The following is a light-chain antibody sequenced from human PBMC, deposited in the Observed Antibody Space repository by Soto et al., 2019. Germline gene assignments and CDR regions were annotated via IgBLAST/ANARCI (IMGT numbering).Light chain of an antibody. Sequence: DIVVTQSPDSLALSLGERATISCKSSQSVLYSSNNKNYLAWYQQKPGQPPKLLIYWASTRESGVPDRFSGSGSGTDFTLTISSLQAEDVAVYYCQQFYSTPWTFGQGTNVEIK. CDR2: WAS. CDR1: QSVLYSSNNKNY. J-gene: IGKJ1*01. V-gene: IGKV4-1*01. CDR3: QQFYSTPWT.